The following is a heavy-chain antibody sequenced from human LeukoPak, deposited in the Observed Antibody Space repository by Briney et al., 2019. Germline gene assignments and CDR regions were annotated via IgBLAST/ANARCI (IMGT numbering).Heavy chain of an antibody. Sequence: PGGSLRLSCAASGFTFSEYWMSWVRQAPGKGLEWVANINQDGSETYYVDSVEGRFTISRDNAKNSLFLQMSGLRVEDTAVYYCAKGSSDSRPYYFDYWGQGTLVTVSS. V-gene: IGHV3-7*03. J-gene: IGHJ4*02. CDR1: GFTFSEYW. CDR3: AKGSSDSRPYYFDY. D-gene: IGHD3-22*01. CDR2: INQDGSET.